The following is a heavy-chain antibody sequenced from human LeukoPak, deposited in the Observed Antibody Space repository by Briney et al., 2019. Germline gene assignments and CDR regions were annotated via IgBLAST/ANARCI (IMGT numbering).Heavy chain of an antibody. CDR3: ARGDIVVVPAAYGMDV. Sequence: PSETLSLTCAVYGGSFSGYYWSWIRQPPGKGLEWIGEINHSGSTNYNPSLKGRVTISVDTSKNQFSLKLSSVTAADTAVYYCARGDIVVVPAAYGMDVWGQGTTVTVSS. V-gene: IGHV4-34*01. CDR1: GGSFSGYY. D-gene: IGHD2-2*01. J-gene: IGHJ6*02. CDR2: INHSGST.